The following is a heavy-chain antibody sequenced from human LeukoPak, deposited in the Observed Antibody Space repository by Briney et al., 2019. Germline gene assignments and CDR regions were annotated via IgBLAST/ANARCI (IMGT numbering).Heavy chain of an antibody. V-gene: IGHV3-21*01. CDR3: AREGTVTTDFDY. Sequence: GGSLRLSCAASGFTFSSYSMNWVRQAPGKGLEWVSSISSSSSYIYYADSVKGRFTISRDNAKNSLYLQMNSLRAEDTAVYYCAREGTVTTDFDYWGQGTLVTVSS. CDR1: GFTFSSYS. CDR2: ISSSSSYI. J-gene: IGHJ4*02. D-gene: IGHD4-17*01.